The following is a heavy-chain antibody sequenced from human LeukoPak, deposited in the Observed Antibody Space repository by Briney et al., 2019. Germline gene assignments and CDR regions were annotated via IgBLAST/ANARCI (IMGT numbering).Heavy chain of an antibody. CDR2: IYYSGST. J-gene: IGHJ6*02. CDR3: ARHVHDFWSGYSYYYYGMDV. CDR1: GGSISSYY. Sequence: SETLSLTCTVSGGSISSYYWSWIRQPPGKGLEWIGYIYYSGSTNYNPSLKSRVTISVDTSKNQFSLKLSSVTAADTAVYYCARHVHDFWSGYSYYYYGMDVWGQGTTVTVSS. V-gene: IGHV4-59*08. D-gene: IGHD3-3*01.